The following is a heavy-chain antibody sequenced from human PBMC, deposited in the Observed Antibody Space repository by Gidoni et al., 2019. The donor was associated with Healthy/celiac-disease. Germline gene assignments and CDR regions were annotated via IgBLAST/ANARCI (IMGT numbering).Heavy chain of an antibody. Sequence: SYAMHWVRQAPGKGLEWVAVISYDGSNKYYADSVKGRFTISRDNSKNTLYLQMNSLRAEDTAVYYCARLAIQLWSGGNWFDPWGQGTLVTVSS. V-gene: IGHV3-30*01. D-gene: IGHD5-18*01. CDR3: ARLAIQLWSGGNWFDP. CDR2: ISYDGSNK. J-gene: IGHJ5*02. CDR1: SYA.